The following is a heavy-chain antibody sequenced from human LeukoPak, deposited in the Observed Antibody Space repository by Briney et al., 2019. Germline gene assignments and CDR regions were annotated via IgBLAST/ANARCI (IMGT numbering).Heavy chain of an antibody. CDR2: ISSSGGST. CDR3: AKDRGRYYDRDAFDI. Sequence: GGSLRLSCAASGFTVSSNYMSWVRQAPGKGLEWVSGISSSGGSTYYADSVKGRFTISRDNSKNTLYLQMNSLRAEDTAVYYCAKDRGRYYDRDAFDIWGQGTMVTVSS. D-gene: IGHD3-22*01. CDR1: GFTVSSNY. J-gene: IGHJ3*02. V-gene: IGHV3-23*01.